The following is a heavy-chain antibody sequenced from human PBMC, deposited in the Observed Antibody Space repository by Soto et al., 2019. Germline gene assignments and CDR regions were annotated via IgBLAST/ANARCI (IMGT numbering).Heavy chain of an antibody. Sequence: SETLSLTCTVSGGSISSYYWSWIRQPPGKGLEWIGYIYYSGSTNYNPSLKSRVTISVDTSKNQFSLKLSSVTAADTAVYYCARGGILGGYSYGYTWFDPWGQGTLVTVSS. D-gene: IGHD5-18*01. CDR2: IYYSGST. CDR3: ARGGILGGYSYGYTWFDP. CDR1: GGSISSYY. J-gene: IGHJ5*02. V-gene: IGHV4-59*01.